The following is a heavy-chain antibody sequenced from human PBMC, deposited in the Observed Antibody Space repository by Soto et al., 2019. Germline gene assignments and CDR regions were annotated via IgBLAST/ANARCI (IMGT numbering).Heavy chain of an antibody. CDR2: ISDSGTGT. Sequence: GSLRLSCAASGFTFSSSFSSYGMSWVRQAPGKGLEWVPRISDSGTGTYYADSVKGRFTISRDNSKNTLYLQMNSLRAEDTAVYYCAKDIKDYYYGMDVWGQGTTVTVSS. CDR1: GFTFSSSFSSYG. CDR3: AKDIKDYYYGMDV. J-gene: IGHJ6*02. V-gene: IGHV3-23*01.